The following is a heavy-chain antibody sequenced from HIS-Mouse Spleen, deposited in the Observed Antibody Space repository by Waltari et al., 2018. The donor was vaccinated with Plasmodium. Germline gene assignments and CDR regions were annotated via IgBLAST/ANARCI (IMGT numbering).Heavy chain of an antibody. V-gene: IGHV3-30-3*01. D-gene: IGHD2-15*01. Sequence: QVQLVESGGGVVQPGRSLSLSCAASGFTFNSYAMHWVRPAQGKGLEWVAVISYDGSNKYYADSVKGRFTISRDNSKNTLYLQMNSLRAEDTAVYYCARDRRLAFDYWGQGTLVTVSS. CDR2: ISYDGSNK. CDR1: GFTFNSYA. J-gene: IGHJ4*02. CDR3: ARDRRLAFDY.